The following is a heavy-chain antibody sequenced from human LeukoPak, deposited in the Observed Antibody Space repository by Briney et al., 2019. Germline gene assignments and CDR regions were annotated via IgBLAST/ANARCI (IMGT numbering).Heavy chain of an antibody. Sequence: GGSLRLSCAASGFPFSSYSMNWVRQAPGKGLEWVSSISSSSSYIYYADSVKGRFTISRDNAKNSLYLQMNSLRAEDTAVYYLVSEYSSGWAVPGYWGQGTLVTVSS. CDR2: ISSSSSYI. CDR3: VSEYSSGWAVPGY. V-gene: IGHV3-21*01. CDR1: GFPFSSYS. J-gene: IGHJ4*02. D-gene: IGHD6-19*01.